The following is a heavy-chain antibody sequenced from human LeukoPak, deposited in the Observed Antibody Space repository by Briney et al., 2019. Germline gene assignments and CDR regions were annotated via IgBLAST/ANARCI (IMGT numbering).Heavy chain of an antibody. CDR3: ARLKWQLGGKIDY. V-gene: IGHV4-61*09. J-gene: IGHJ4*02. D-gene: IGHD6-6*01. Sequence: PSETLSLTCTVSGGSISRGKFYWSWIRQPAGNGLEWIGHIYSSGNTNYHPSLKSRATISMDTSKNHFSLQLTSVTAADTAVYYCARLKWQLGGKIDYWGQGTLVTVSP. CDR1: GGSISRGKFY. CDR2: IYSSGNT.